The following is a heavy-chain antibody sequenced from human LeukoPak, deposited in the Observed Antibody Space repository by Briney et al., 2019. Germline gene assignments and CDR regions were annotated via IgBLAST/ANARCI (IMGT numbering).Heavy chain of an antibody. V-gene: IGHV4-34*01. CDR2: INHSGST. Sequence: SETLSLTCAVYGGSFSGYYWSWIRQPPGKGLEWIGEINHSGSTNYNPPLKSRVTISVDTSKNQFSLKLSSVTAADTAVYYCARGQTPAGPANRPRYFDYWGQGTLVTVSS. J-gene: IGHJ4*02. CDR3: ARGQTPAGPANRPRYFDY. CDR1: GGSFSGYY.